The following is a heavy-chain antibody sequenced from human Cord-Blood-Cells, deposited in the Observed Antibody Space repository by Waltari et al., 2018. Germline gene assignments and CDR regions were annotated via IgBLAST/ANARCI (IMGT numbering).Heavy chain of an antibody. D-gene: IGHD1-1*01. CDR1: GGSFSGYY. J-gene: IGHJ3*02. Sequence: QVQLQQWGAGLLKPSETLSLTCAVYGGSFSGYYWSWIRQPPGKGLEWIGEINHSGSTNSNPSLKSRVTISVNTTKNQFSLKLSSVTAADTVVYYCARWKRGQPPDFFDAFDIWGQGTMVTVSS. CDR2: INHSGST. CDR3: ARWKRGQPPDFFDAFDI. V-gene: IGHV4-34*01.